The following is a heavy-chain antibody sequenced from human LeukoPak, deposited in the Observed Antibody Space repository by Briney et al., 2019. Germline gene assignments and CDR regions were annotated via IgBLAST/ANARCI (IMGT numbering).Heavy chain of an antibody. CDR1: GGSISSYY. J-gene: IGHJ4*02. D-gene: IGHD3-22*01. V-gene: IGHV4-4*07. CDR3: ARDPYYYDSSGYYPSFDY. Sequence: SETLSLTCTVSGGSISSYYWSWIRQPAGKGLEWIGRIYTSGSTNYNPSLKSRVTISVDTSKNQFSLKLSSVTAADTAVYYRARDPYYYDSSGYYPSFDYWGQGTLVTVSS. CDR2: IYTSGST.